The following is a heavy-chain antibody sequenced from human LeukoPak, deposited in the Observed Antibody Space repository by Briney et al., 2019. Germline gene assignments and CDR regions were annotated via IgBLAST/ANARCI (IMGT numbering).Heavy chain of an antibody. CDR3: ARAGRHYDSSGYYWYFDY. Sequence: SETLSLTCAVSGGSISISNWWSWVRQPPGKGLEWIGEVYPSGSTNYNPSLKSRVTIPVDKSKNQFSLKMTSVTAADTAVYYCARAGRHYDSSGYYWYFDYWGQGTLVTVSS. CDR1: GGSISISNW. CDR2: VYPSGST. J-gene: IGHJ4*02. D-gene: IGHD3-22*01. V-gene: IGHV4-4*02.